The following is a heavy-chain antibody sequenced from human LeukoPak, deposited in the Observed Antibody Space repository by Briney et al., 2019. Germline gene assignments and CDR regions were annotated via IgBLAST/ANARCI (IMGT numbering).Heavy chain of an antibody. CDR1: GFTFSSYA. CDR3: AKGIVGATRKINFFDY. J-gene: IGHJ4*02. V-gene: IGHV3-23*01. CDR2: ISGSGGST. D-gene: IGHD1-26*01. Sequence: GGSLRLSCAASGFTFSSYAMSWVRQAPGKGLEWVSAISGSGGSTYYADSVKGRFTISRDNSRNTLYLQMNSLRAEDTAVYYCAKGIVGATRKINFFDYWGQGTLVTVSS.